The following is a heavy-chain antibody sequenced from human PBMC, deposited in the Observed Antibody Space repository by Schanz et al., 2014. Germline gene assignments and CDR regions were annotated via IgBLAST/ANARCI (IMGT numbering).Heavy chain of an antibody. CDR2: ISNSGTYT. J-gene: IGHJ4*02. Sequence: QVQLVESGGGLVKPGGSLRLSCAASGFTFSDYYMTWMRQAPGKGLEWISYISNSGTYTKYADSVKGRFVISRDNARSSLYLQMSSLRAGDTAVYYCAKDGRLPYYGTGSDFDYWGQGTLVAVSS. CDR3: AKDGRLPYYGTGSDFDY. CDR1: GFTFSDYY. V-gene: IGHV3-11*05. D-gene: IGHD3-22*01.